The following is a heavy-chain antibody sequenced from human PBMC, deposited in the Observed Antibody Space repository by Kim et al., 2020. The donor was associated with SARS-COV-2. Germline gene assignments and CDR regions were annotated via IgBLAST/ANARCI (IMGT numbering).Heavy chain of an antibody. CDR2: IGVYSGNT. CDR3: VRDEGSSWYLGAFDV. J-gene: IGHJ3*01. D-gene: IGHD6-13*01. V-gene: IGHV1-18*01. Sequence: ASVKVSCKASDDTFINYGISWVRQAPGQGFEWMGWIGVYSGNTAYAQKFQGRSNMTTDTSTSTAYMELRSLRSDDTAVYYCVRDEGSSWYLGAFDVWGQGTVVTGSS. CDR1: DDTFINYG.